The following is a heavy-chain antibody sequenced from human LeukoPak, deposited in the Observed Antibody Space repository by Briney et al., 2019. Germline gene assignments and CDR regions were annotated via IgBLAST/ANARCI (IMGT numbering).Heavy chain of an antibody. J-gene: IGHJ6*02. D-gene: IGHD6-19*01. Sequence: GGSLRLSCAASGFTFSSYGMHWVRQAPGKGLEWVAVISYDGSNKYYADSVKGRFTISRDNSKNTLYLQVNSLRAEDTAVYYCAKDSGTYSSGWYYYGMDVWGQGTTVTVSS. V-gene: IGHV3-30*18. CDR1: GFTFSSYG. CDR2: ISYDGSNK. CDR3: AKDSGTYSSGWYYYGMDV.